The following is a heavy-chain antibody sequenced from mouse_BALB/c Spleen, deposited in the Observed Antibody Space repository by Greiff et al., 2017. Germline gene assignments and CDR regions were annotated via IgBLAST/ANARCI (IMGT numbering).Heavy chain of an antibody. Sequence: EVKLVESGGGLVKPGGSLKLSCAASGFTFSSYAMSWVRQSPEKRLEWVAEISSGGSYTYYPDTVTGRFTISRDNAKNTLYLEMSSLRSEDTAMYYCARDDYGNHFAYWGQGTLVTVSA. CDR1: GFTFSSYA. CDR2: ISSGGSYT. J-gene: IGHJ3*01. V-gene: IGHV5-9-4*01. CDR3: ARDDYGNHFAY. D-gene: IGHD2-1*01.